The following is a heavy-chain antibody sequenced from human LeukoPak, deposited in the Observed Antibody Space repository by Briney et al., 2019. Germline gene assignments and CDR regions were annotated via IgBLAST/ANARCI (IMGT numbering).Heavy chain of an antibody. CDR2: INPQSGAT. D-gene: IGHD3-22*01. CDR1: VGTFSNYA. V-gene: IGHV1-2*02. Sequence: GSSVKVSCKASVGTFSNYAMNWVRQAPGQGLEWMAWINPQSGATNYAQKFQGRVTMSRDMSIGTLYMEVTSLRSDDTAVYYCARGGNDSGLYFAYWGQGALVTVSS. J-gene: IGHJ4*02. CDR3: ARGGNDSGLYFAY.